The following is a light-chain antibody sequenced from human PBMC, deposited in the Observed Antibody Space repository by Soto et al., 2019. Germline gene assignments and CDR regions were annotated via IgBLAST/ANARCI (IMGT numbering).Light chain of an antibody. CDR1: QSISSW. V-gene: IGKV1-5*01. J-gene: IGKJ5*01. CDR2: DAS. Sequence: GDRVTIPCRASQSISSWLAWYQQKPGKAPKLLIYDASSLESGVPSRFSGSGSGTEFTLTISSLQPDDFATYYCQQYNSYSITFGQGTRLEN. CDR3: QQYNSYSIT.